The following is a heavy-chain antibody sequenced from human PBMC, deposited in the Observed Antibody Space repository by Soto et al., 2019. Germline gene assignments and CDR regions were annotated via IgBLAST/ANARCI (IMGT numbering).Heavy chain of an antibody. Sequence: NPSETLSLTCTVSGGSISSGGYYWSCIRQHPGKGLEWIGYIYYSGSTYYNPPLKSRVTISVDTSKNQFSLKLSSVTAADTAVYYCARETPPIAVAGIYYYYGMDVWGQGTTVTVPS. J-gene: IGHJ6*02. CDR3: ARETPPIAVAGIYYYYGMDV. V-gene: IGHV4-31*03. D-gene: IGHD6-19*01. CDR2: IYYSGST. CDR1: GGSISSGGYY.